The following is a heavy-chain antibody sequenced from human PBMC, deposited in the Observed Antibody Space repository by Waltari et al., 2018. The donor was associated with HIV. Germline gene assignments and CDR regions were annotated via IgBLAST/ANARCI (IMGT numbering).Heavy chain of an antibody. V-gene: IGHV1-8*01. CDR1: GYTFTSFD. CDR2: MRPKSGNT. CDR3: ARGQNWGASYWYFDL. J-gene: IGHJ2*01. Sequence: QVQLVQSGAEVKKPGASVKVSCKASGYTFTSFDISWVRQASGHGLEWMGWMRPKSGNTGYAQKFQGIITMTRDTPTGTAYMELSSLRSEDTAVYYCARGQNWGASYWYFDLWGRGTLVTVSS. D-gene: IGHD7-27*01.